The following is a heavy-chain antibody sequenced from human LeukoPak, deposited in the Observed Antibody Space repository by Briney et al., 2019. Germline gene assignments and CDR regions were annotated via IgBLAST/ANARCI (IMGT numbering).Heavy chain of an antibody. V-gene: IGHV4-59*01. Sequence: PSETLSLTCAVYGGSFSGYYWSWIRQPPGKGLEWIGYIYYSGSTNYNPSLKSRVTISVDTSKNQFSLKLSSVTAADTAVYYCARFLRNHAEGYDFWSGYVYYFDYWGQGTLVTVSS. CDR2: IYYSGST. CDR3: ARFLRNHAEGYDFWSGYVYYFDY. J-gene: IGHJ4*02. CDR1: GGSFSGYY. D-gene: IGHD3-3*01.